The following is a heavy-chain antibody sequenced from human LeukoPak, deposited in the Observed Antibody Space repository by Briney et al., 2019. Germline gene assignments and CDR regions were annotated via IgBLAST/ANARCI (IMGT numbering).Heavy chain of an antibody. J-gene: IGHJ3*02. Sequence: GGSLRLSCAASGFTFSTYSMNWVRQAPGKGLEWVSSISSNSSYIYYADSVKGRFTISRDNAKNSLHLQMNSLRAEDTAVYYCARIVAGGAFDIWGQGTMVTVSS. CDR3: ARIVAGGAFDI. CDR2: ISSNSSYI. V-gene: IGHV3-21*01. CDR1: GFTFSTYS. D-gene: IGHD1-26*01.